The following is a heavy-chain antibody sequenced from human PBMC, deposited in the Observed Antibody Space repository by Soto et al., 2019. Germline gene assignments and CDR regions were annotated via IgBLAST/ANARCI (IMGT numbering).Heavy chain of an antibody. J-gene: IGHJ4*02. CDR3: ATVHSSGWYYFDY. CDR1: GFTFSSYA. D-gene: IGHD6-19*01. CDR2: ISGSGGST. V-gene: IGHV3-23*01. Sequence: PGGSLRLSCAASGFTFSSYAMSWVRRAPGKGLEWVSAISGSGGSTYYADSVKGRFTISRDNSKNTLYLQMNSLRAEDTAVYYCATVHSSGWYYFDYWGQGTLVTVSS.